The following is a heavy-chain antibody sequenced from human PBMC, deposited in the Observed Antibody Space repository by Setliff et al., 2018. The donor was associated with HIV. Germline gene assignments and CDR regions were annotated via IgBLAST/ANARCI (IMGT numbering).Heavy chain of an antibody. J-gene: IGHJ4*02. CDR3: VRDWAWRTIGWEARFDY. CDR2: IKHDGGEA. CDR1: GFTFSSYW. D-gene: IGHD6-19*01. Sequence: PGGSLRLSCTASGFTFSSYWMTWARPAPGKGLEWVASIKHDGGEAHYVDSLKGRFTISRDNPKNSLYLQMNSLRDEDTDIYYCVRDWAWRTIGWEARFDYWGQGTLVTVS. V-gene: IGHV3-7*05.